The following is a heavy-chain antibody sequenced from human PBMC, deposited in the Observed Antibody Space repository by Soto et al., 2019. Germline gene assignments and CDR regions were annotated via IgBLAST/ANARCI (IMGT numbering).Heavy chain of an antibody. J-gene: IGHJ4*02. CDR1: GFTFSSYA. CDR3: ANDEYYDFWSGPKGY. V-gene: IGHV3-23*01. Sequence: GRSLRLSCAASGFTFSSYAMSWVRQAPGKGLEWVSAISGSGGSTYYADSVKGRFTISRDNSKNTLYLQMNSLRAEDTAVYYCANDEYYDFWSGPKGYWGQGTLVTVSS. D-gene: IGHD3-3*01. CDR2: ISGSGGST.